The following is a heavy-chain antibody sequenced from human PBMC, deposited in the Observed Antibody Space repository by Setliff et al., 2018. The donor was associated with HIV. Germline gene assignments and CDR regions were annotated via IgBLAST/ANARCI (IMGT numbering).Heavy chain of an antibody. Sequence: QAPGRGLEWMGGIIPIFGTANYAQKFQGRVTITTDESTSTAYMELSSLRSEDTAVYYCAREGDYYFDYWGQGTLVTVPS. J-gene: IGHJ4*02. CDR2: IIPIFGTA. D-gene: IGHD3-16*01. V-gene: IGHV1-69*05. CDR3: AREGDYYFDY.